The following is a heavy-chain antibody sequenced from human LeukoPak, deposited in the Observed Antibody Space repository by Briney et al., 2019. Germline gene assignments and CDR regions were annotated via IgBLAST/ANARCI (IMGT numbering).Heavy chain of an antibody. Sequence: ASVKVSCKASGGTFSSYAISWVRQAPGQGLEWMGGIIPIFGTANYAQKFQGRVTITTDESTSTAYMELSSLRSEDTAVYYCAREWLLATDRHNWFDPWGQGTLVTVSS. CDR3: AREWLLATDRHNWFDP. V-gene: IGHV1-69*05. D-gene: IGHD3-22*01. J-gene: IGHJ5*02. CDR1: GGTFSSYA. CDR2: IIPIFGTA.